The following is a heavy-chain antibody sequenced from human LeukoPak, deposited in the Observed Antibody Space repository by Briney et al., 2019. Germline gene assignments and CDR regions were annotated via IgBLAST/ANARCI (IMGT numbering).Heavy chain of an antibody. Sequence: GGALRLSCEACGCSFDNYFVSWLGQPPGKGLEWVSRINLSAGSNYYPPALKGRINISRDNSKKTAILQINRLRVEDTAVYYCAKDRWEVTIGDAFGFWGQGTKVAVSS. D-gene: IGHD3-3*01. J-gene: IGHJ3*01. V-gene: IGHV3-23*01. CDR3: AKDRWEVTIGDAFGF. CDR1: GCSFDNYF. CDR2: INLSAGSN.